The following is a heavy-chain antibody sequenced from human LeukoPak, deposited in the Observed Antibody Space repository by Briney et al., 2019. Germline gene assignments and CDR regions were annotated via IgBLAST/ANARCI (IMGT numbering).Heavy chain of an antibody. V-gene: IGHV3-48*03. CDR3: ASPLGEAIFH. Sequence: GGSLRLSCAASGFSFSGYGMNWVRQAPGKGLEWLSYISGSGNDIYYADSVKGRFTSSRDNAKNSLYLQLNSLRAEDTAVYYCASPLGEAIFHWGQGTLVTVSS. J-gene: IGHJ4*02. CDR1: GFSFSGYG. D-gene: IGHD3-16*01. CDR2: ISGSGNDI.